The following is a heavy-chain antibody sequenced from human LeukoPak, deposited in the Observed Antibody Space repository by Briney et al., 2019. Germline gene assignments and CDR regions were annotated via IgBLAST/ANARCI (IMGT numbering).Heavy chain of an antibody. CDR1: GGSFSGYF. Sequence: PSETLSLTCAVYGGSFSGYFWRWLRQPPGKGLEGIGELNNSGSTYDNPSLKSGATISVDTAKNQFSLKLSAVTAADTDVYYWARGLSNSIWGQGTLVTVSS. CDR3: ARGLSNSI. V-gene: IGHV4-34*04. D-gene: IGHD2/OR15-2a*01. J-gene: IGHJ4*02. CDR2: LNNSGST.